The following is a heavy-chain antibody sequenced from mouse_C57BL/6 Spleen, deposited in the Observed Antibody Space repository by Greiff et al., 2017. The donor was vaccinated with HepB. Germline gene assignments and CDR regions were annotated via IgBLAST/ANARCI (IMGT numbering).Heavy chain of an antibody. CDR3: ARGAVVDWYFDV. CDR2: INPSNGGT. V-gene: IGHV1-53*01. Sequence: QVQLQQSGTELVKPGASAKLSCKASGYTFTSYWMHWVKQRPGQGLEWIGNINPSNGGTNYNEKFKSKATLTVDKSSSTAYMQLSSLTSEDSAVYDCARGAVVDWYFDVWGTGTTVTVSS. CDR1: GYTFTSYW. D-gene: IGHD1-1*01. J-gene: IGHJ1*03.